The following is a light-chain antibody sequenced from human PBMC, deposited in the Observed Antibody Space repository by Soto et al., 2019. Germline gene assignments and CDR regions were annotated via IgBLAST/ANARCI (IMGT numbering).Light chain of an antibody. CDR2: GAS. CDR3: HQYGSAPYT. Sequence: EIVLTQSPGTLSLSPGERATLSCRASQSVSRNYLAWYQQKPGQAPRLLIYGASSRATGIPDSFSGSGSGTDFHLTISRLEPEDFAVYYCHQYGSAPYTFGQGTKLEIK. V-gene: IGKV3-20*01. CDR1: QSVSRNY. J-gene: IGKJ2*01.